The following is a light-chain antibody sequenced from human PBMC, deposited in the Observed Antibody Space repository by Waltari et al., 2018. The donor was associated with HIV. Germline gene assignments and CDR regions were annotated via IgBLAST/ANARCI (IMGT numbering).Light chain of an antibody. CDR1: SSNIGSNY. Sequence: QSVLTQPPSASGTPGQRVTISCSGSSSNIGSNYVYWYQQLPGTAPKLLIYRNNQRPSGIPDRFSGSKSGTTATLGITGLQTGDEADYYCGTWDTSLSAVVFGGGTTLTVL. CDR2: RNN. V-gene: IGLV1-47*01. CDR3: GTWDTSLSAVV. J-gene: IGLJ3*02.